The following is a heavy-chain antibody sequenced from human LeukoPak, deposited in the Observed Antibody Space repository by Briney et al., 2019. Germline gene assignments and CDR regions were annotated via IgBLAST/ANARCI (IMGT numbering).Heavy chain of an antibody. CDR3: ARTYYYGSGSFDY. Sequence: ASVTVSCKASGYTFTSYYMHLVRQPPAQGLERMGIINPSGGSTSYAQKFQGRVTMTRDTSTSTVYMELSSLRSEDTAVYYCARTYYYGSGSFDYWGQGTLVTVSS. D-gene: IGHD3-10*01. J-gene: IGHJ4*02. CDR1: GYTFTSYY. CDR2: INPSGGST. V-gene: IGHV1-46*01.